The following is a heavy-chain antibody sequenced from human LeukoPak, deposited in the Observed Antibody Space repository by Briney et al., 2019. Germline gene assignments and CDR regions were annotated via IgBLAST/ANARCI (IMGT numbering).Heavy chain of an antibody. D-gene: IGHD3-3*01. CDR2: IYYSGST. CDR1: GASISSYY. CDR3: ARVTISTTYYDFWSGYFLFDY. V-gene: IGHV4-59*12. J-gene: IGHJ4*02. Sequence: SETLSLTCSVSGASISSYYWSWIRQPPGKGLEWIGYIYYSGSTNYNPSLKSRVTISVDTSKNQFSLKLSSVTAADTAVYYCARVTISTTYYDFWSGYFLFDYWGQGTLVTVSS.